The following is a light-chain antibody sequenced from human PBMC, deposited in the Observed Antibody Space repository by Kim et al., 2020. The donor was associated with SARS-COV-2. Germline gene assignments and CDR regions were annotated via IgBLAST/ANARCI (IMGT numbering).Light chain of an antibody. V-gene: IGLV2-11*01. CDR3: CSYAGSYV. Sequence: LTQPRSVSGFPGQSVTISCTGTSSDVGGYNYVSWYQQHPGKAPKLMIYDVSKRPSGVPDRFSGSKSGNTASLTISGLQAEDEADYYCCSYAGSYVFGTGTKVTVL. CDR1: SSDVGGYNY. CDR2: DVS. J-gene: IGLJ1*01.